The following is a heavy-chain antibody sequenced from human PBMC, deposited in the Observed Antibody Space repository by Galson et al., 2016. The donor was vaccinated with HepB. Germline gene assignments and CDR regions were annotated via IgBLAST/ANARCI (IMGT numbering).Heavy chain of an antibody. CDR1: GYTLTDELS. Sequence: SVKVSCKVSGYTLTDELSIHWVRQAPGRGLGWMGGFDPEDNKRIYAQQFQGRVTMTEDTTTDTAYMELSSLRSEDTAVYYCVIRYYGDFSPPIYWGQGTLVSVSS. CDR2: FDPEDNKR. CDR3: VIRYYGDFSPPIY. D-gene: IGHD4-17*01. V-gene: IGHV1-24*01. J-gene: IGHJ4*02.